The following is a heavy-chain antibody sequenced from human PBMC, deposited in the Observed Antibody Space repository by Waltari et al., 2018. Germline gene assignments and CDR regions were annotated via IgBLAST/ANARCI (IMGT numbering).Heavy chain of an antibody. CDR2: IYYSGST. CDR3: ARAYSRRAYYYSYMDV. CDR1: GGSSSSYY. Sequence: QVQLQESGSGLVKPSETLSITCTLSGGSSSSYYWSWIRQPPGKGLEWIGYIYYSGSTNYNPSLKIRVTISVDTSKNQFSLKLSSVTAADTAVYYCARAYSRRAYYYSYMDVWGKGTTVTVSS. D-gene: IGHD5-18*01. V-gene: IGHV4-59*01. J-gene: IGHJ6*03.